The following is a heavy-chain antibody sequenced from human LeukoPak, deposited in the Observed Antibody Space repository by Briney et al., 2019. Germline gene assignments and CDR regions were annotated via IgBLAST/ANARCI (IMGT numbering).Heavy chain of an antibody. CDR2: ISVSGGST. CDR1: GFTFSNIA. J-gene: IGHJ4*02. Sequence: GGSLRLSCAASGFTFSNIAMSWVRQAPGKGLEWVSTISVSGGSTYYADSVKGRFTISRDNSKNTLHLQMNSLRADDTAVYYCGRSRSFFWGQGTLVTVSS. CDR3: GRSRSFF. D-gene: IGHD6-6*01. V-gene: IGHV3-23*01.